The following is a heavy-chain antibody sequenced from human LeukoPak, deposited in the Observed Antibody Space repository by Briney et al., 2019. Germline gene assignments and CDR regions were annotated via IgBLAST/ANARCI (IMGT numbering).Heavy chain of an antibody. J-gene: IGHJ4*02. CDR2: INPNSGGT. D-gene: IGHD2-2*01. V-gene: IGHV1-2*02. CDR1: GYTFTGYY. Sequence: ASVKVSCKASGYTFTGYYMHWVRQAPGQGLEGLGWINPNSGGTNYAQKFQGRVTRTRDTSISTAYMELSRLRSDDTAVYYCARDEGHIVVVPATLGYWGQGTLVTVSS. CDR3: ARDEGHIVVVPATLGY.